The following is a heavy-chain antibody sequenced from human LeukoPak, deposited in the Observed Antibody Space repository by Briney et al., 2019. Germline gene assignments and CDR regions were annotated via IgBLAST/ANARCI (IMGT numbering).Heavy chain of an antibody. CDR2: ISSNGGST. J-gene: IGHJ5*02. V-gene: IGHV3-64D*09. CDR1: GFTFSSYA. D-gene: IGHD5-18*01. Sequence: GGSLRLSCSASGFTFSSYAMHWVRQAPGKGLEYVSAISSNGGSTYYADSVKGRFTISRDNSKNTLYLQMSSLRAEDTAVYYCVKDRRARNTAVVKGDPGWFDPWGQGTLVTVSS. CDR3: VKDRRARNTAVVKGDPGWFDP.